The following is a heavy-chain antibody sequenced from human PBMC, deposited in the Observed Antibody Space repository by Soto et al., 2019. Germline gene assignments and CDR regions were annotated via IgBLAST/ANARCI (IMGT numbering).Heavy chain of an antibody. D-gene: IGHD6-13*01. CDR2: ISGSGGST. CDR1: GFTFSSYA. CDR3: AKAPGPTSAGHTYFDY. J-gene: IGHJ4*02. V-gene: IGHV3-23*01. Sequence: GVLRLSCAASGFTFSSYAMTWVRQVPGKGLEWVSSISGSGGSTYNADSVKGRFTISRDNSKNTLYLQMNSLRAEDTAVYYCAKAPGPTSAGHTYFDYWGQGTLVTVSS.